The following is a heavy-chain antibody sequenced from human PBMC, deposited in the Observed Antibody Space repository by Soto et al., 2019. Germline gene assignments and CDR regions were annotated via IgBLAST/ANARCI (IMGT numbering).Heavy chain of an antibody. V-gene: IGHV2-5*02. CDR2: IYWDDDK. Sequence: GSGPTLVNPTQTLTLTCTFSGFALSTSGVGVGWIRQPPGKALEWLAIIYWDDDKRYSPSLKSRLTITKDTSKNQVVLTMTNMDPVDTATYYCAHYIRFQGCQYSRCYLIDFWAKGTLVTGSS. J-gene: IGHJ4*03. CDR3: AHYIRFQGCQYSRCYLIDF. D-gene: IGHD6-6*01. CDR1: GFALSTSGVG.